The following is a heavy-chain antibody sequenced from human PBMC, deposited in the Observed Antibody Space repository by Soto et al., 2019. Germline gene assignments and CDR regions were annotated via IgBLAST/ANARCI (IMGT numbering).Heavy chain of an antibody. Sequence: PSETLSLTCAVSGASVRSYHWSWIRQAAGKGLEWIGRVQMSGTTNYNPSLKTRVTMSLDTSRNEVSLTMTSVTAADTAVYFCAKDRSTMRPFDPWGQGSLLTVSS. J-gene: IGHJ5*02. V-gene: IGHV4-4*07. D-gene: IGHD1-1*01. CDR2: VQMSGTT. CDR1: GASVRSYH. CDR3: AKDRSTMRPFDP.